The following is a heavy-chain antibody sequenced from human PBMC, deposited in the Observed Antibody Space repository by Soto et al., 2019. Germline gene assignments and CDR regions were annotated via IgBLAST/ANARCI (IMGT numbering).Heavy chain of an antibody. Sequence: ASVKVSCKASGGTFSSYAISWVRQAPGQGLEWMGGIIPIFGTANYAQKFQGRVTITADESTSTAYMELSSLRSEDTAVYYCAREVPHNYDILTGYYPLWGQGTLVNVSS. V-gene: IGHV1-69*13. CDR3: AREVPHNYDILTGYYPL. D-gene: IGHD3-9*01. J-gene: IGHJ4*02. CDR2: IIPIFGTA. CDR1: GGTFSSYA.